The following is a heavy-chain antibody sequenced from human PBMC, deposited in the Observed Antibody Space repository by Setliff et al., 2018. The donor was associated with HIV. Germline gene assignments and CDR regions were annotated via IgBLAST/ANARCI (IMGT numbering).Heavy chain of an antibody. CDR1: GGSISSNSYY. D-gene: IGHD3-22*01. J-gene: IGHJ4*02. V-gene: IGHV4-39*01. Sequence: SETLSLTCTVSGGSISSNSYYWGWIRQPPGKGLEWIGKIYYSGSTYYNPSLKSRVTISADTSKNQFFLKLSSVTAADTAVYYCASGFSAFYHDTSGYYYYYWGQGTLVTVSS. CDR2: IYYSGST. CDR3: ASGFSAFYHDTSGYYYYY.